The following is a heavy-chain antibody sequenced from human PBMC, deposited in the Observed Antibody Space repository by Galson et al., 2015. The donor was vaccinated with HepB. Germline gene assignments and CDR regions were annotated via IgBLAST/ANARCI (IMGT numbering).Heavy chain of an antibody. J-gene: IGHJ4*02. Sequence: SLRLSCAASGFSFSRYSMNWVRQAPGKGLEWVSYIRSSTSTVFYADSVQGRFSISRDSAKNSLYLQTNSLRAEDTAVYYCAIDFVSYSGVFDYWGQGILVTVSS. D-gene: IGHD5-12*01. CDR3: AIDFVSYSGVFDY. V-gene: IGHV3-48*04. CDR2: IRSSTSTV. CDR1: GFSFSRYS.